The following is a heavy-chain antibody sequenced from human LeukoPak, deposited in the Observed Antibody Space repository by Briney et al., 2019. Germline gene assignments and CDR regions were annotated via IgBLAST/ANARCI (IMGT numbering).Heavy chain of an antibody. Sequence: ASVKVSCKTSGYTFTRYDIIWVRQAPGQGPEWMGGINVKNGNTNYAQKLRGRVTLSRDTSTSTAYMELRSLTSDDSAVYYCVRDPGAATFDYWGQGTLVTVSP. CDR1: GYTFTRYD. D-gene: IGHD2-15*01. CDR3: VRDPGAATFDY. CDR2: INVKNGNT. V-gene: IGHV1-18*01. J-gene: IGHJ4*02.